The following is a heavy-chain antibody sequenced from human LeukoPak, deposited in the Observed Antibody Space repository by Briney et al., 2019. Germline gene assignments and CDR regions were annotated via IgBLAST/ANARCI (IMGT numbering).Heavy chain of an antibody. CDR1: GITLSNYG. D-gene: IGHD3-22*01. CDR3: AKRGVVIRVILVGFHKEAYYFDS. J-gene: IGHJ4*02. CDR2: ISDSGGST. Sequence: GGSLRLSCAVSGITLSNYGMSWVRQAPGKGLEWVAGISDSGGSTNYADSVKGRFTISRDNPKNTLYLQMSSLRAEDTAVYFCAKRGVVIRVILVGFHKEAYYFDSWGQGALVTVSS. V-gene: IGHV3-23*01.